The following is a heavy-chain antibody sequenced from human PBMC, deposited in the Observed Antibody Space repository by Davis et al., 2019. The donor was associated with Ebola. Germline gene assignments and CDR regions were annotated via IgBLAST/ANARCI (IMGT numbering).Heavy chain of an antibody. Sequence: WGSLTLSCAASGFTLSDYYMSCIRQAPGKGLEWVSSIRSSDTTIYYSDPVKGRFTVSRDNAKNSLYLQMNSLRAEDTAVYYCARDKRSSWYGGMDVWGQGTTVTVSS. CDR1: GFTLSDYY. CDR2: IRSSDTTI. J-gene: IGHJ6*02. D-gene: IGHD6-19*01. CDR3: ARDKRSSWYGGMDV. V-gene: IGHV3-11*01.